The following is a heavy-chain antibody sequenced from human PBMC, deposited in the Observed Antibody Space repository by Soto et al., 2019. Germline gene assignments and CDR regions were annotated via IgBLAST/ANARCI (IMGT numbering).Heavy chain of an antibody. Sequence: ASVKVSCKASGYTFTSYDINWVRQATGQGLEWMGWMNPNSGNTGYAQKFQGRVTMTRNTSISTAYMELSSLRSEDTAVYYCARGRPIMITFGGVRFDLWGPGTLVTVAS. CDR2: MNPNSGNT. CDR3: ARGRPIMITFGGVRFDL. D-gene: IGHD3-16*01. J-gene: IGHJ5*02. CDR1: GYTFTSYD. V-gene: IGHV1-8*01.